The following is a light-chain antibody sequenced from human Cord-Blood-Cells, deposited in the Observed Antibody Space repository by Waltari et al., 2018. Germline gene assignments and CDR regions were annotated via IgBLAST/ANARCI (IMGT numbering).Light chain of an antibody. CDR3: CSYAGSYTLV. CDR2: DVS. CDR1: SSDVGGSYY. Sequence: QSALTQPRSVSGSPRQSVPISCTGTSSDVGGSYYGYWYQQHPGKAPKLMIYDVSKQPSGVPYRFSGSKSGNTASLTISGLQAEDEADYYCCSYAGSYTLVFGGGTKLTVL. J-gene: IGLJ3*02. V-gene: IGLV2-11*01.